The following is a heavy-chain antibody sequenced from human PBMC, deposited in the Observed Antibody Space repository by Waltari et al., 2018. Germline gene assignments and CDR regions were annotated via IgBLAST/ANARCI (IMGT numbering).Heavy chain of an antibody. D-gene: IGHD5-12*01. Sequence: EVQLLESGGGLVQPGGSLRLPCAAPGFTFSSYAMSWVRQAPGKGLEWVSVIIGSGTSTYYAESVKGRFTISRDNSKNTVYLQMNSLRAEDTAVYYCAKDEKSGDGYVTFDHWGQGTLLTVSS. CDR2: IIGSGTST. J-gene: IGHJ4*02. CDR3: AKDEKSGDGYVTFDH. V-gene: IGHV3-23*01. CDR1: GFTFSSYA.